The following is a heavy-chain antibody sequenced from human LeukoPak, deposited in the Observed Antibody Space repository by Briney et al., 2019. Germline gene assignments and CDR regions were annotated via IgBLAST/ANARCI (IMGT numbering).Heavy chain of an antibody. J-gene: IGHJ4*02. Sequence: SETLSLTCAVYGGSFSGYYWSWIRQPPGKGLEWLGEINHSGSTNYNPSLKSRVTISVDTSKNQFSLKLSSVTAADTAVYYCARRYYYDSSGYQMGSYFDYWGQGTLVTVSS. D-gene: IGHD3-22*01. V-gene: IGHV4-34*01. CDR3: ARRYYYDSSGYQMGSYFDY. CDR1: GGSFSGYY. CDR2: INHSGST.